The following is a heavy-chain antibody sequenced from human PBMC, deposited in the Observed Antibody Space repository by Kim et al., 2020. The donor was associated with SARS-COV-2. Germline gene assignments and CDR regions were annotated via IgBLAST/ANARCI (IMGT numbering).Heavy chain of an antibody. J-gene: IGHJ3*02. CDR3: ARVISSLGAFDI. Sequence: ASVKVSCKASGYTFTGYYMHWVRQAPGQGLEWMGWINPNSGGTNYAQKFQGRVTMTRDTSISTAYMELSRLRSDDTAVYYCARVISSLGAFDIWGQGTMVTVSS. CDR1: GYTFTGYY. D-gene: IGHD6-6*01. CDR2: INPNSGGT. V-gene: IGHV1-2*02.